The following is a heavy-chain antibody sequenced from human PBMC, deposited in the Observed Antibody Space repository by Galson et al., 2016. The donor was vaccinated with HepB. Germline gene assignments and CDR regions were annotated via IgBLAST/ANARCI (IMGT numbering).Heavy chain of an antibody. D-gene: IGHD2-15*01. J-gene: IGHJ4*02. Sequence: SLRLSCAASGFIFDDYAFHWVRQAPGQGLEWVSSITWNSYEIGYADSVKGRFTISRDNAKNSLYLQLNSVRAEDTALYYCATDHTYGSGGFLHYWGQGTLVTVSS. CDR3: ATDHTYGSGGFLHY. CDR2: ITWNSYEI. V-gene: IGHV3-9*01. CDR1: GFIFDDYA.